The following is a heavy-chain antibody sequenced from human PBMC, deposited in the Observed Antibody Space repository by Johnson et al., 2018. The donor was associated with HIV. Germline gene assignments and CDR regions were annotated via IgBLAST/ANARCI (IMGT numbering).Heavy chain of an antibody. CDR3: PRARPPVGGTAPPPSGDAVDS. V-gene: IGHV3-7*01. CDR2: IKQDGSEK. CDR1: GFTFSSYW. Sequence: VQLVESGGGLVQPGGSLRLSCAASGFTFSSYWMSWVRQAPGKGLEWVANIKQDGSEKYYVDSVKGRFTISRYNAKNSLYLQMNSLRAEDTAVYYCPRARPPVGGTAPPPSGDAVDSWGQVTMVTVSS. D-gene: IGHD2-21*02. J-gene: IGHJ3*02.